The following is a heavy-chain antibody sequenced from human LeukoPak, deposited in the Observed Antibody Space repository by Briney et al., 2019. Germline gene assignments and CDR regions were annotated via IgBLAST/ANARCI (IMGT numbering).Heavy chain of an antibody. CDR3: ARSSYSSSSSV. Sequence: GGSLRLSCAVSGFTFSGFWMSWSRQAPGKGLEWVASINSDGSERYYADVVKGRFTISRDNAKNSLYLQINSLRAEDTAVYYCARSSYSSSSSVWGQGTMVTVSS. V-gene: IGHV3-7*03. D-gene: IGHD6-6*01. J-gene: IGHJ3*01. CDR2: INSDGSER. CDR1: GFTFSGFW.